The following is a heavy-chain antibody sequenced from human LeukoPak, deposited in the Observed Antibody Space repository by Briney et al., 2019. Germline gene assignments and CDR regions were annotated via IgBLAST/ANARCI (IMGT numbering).Heavy chain of an antibody. D-gene: IGHD7-27*01. CDR2: IRYDGSNK. CDR1: GFIFANYW. CDR3: AKFPWGTGEYY. J-gene: IGHJ4*02. Sequence: GGSLRLSCAASGFIFANYWMSWVRQAPCKGLEWVAFIRYDGSNKDYADSVKGRFAISRDNSKNTLYLQMNSLRAEDTAVYYCAKFPWGTGEYYWGQGTLVTVSS. V-gene: IGHV3-30*02.